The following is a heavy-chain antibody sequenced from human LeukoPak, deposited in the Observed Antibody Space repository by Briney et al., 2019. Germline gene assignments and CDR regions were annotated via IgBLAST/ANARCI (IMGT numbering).Heavy chain of an antibody. Sequence: RASVKVSCKASGYTFTSYDINWVRQATGQGLEWMGWMNPNSGNTGYAQKFQGRVTMTRNTSISTAYMELSSLRSEDTAVYYCARELGYCSSTSCYWYYYYGMDVWGQGTTVTVSS. CDR2: MNPNSGNT. D-gene: IGHD2-2*01. V-gene: IGHV1-8*01. CDR3: ARELGYCSSTSCYWYYYYGMDV. CDR1: GYTFTSYD. J-gene: IGHJ6*02.